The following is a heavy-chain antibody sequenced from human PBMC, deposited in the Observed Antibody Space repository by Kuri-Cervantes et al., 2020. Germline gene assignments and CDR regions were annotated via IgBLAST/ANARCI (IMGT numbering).Heavy chain of an antibody. J-gene: IGHJ4*02. CDR1: GFTFSSYG. Sequence: GGSLRLSCAASGFTFSSYGMHWVRQAPGKGLEWVAVIWYDGSNKYYADSVKGRFTISRDNSKNTLYLQMNSLRAEDTAVYYCARSSGVGSTVAGLGFDYWGQGTLVTVSS. CDR3: ARSSGVGSTVAGLGFDY. D-gene: IGHD6-19*01. CDR2: IWYDGSNK. V-gene: IGHV3-33*01.